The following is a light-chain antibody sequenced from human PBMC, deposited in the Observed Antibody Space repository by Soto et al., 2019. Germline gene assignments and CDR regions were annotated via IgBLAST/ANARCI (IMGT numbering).Light chain of an antibody. J-gene: IGKJ5*01. CDR3: HQYNNGPPIT. CDR1: QSVSSN. Sequence: EIVMTQSPATLSVSPGERATLSCRASQSVSSNLAWYQQKPGQAPRLLIYGASTRATGIPARFSGSGSGTAFSLTISSLQSEDFAVYYCHQYNNGPPITFGQGTRLDIK. CDR2: GAS. V-gene: IGKV3-15*01.